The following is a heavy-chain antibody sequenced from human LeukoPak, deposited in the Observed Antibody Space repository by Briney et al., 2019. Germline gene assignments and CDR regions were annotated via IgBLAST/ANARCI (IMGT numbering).Heavy chain of an antibody. CDR1: GFTVSSNY. D-gene: IGHD5-18*01. CDR3: ARFHTAMATGFDY. Sequence: PGGSLRLSCAASGFTVSSNYMSWVRQAPGKGLEWVSVIYSGGSTYYADSAKGRFTISRDNSKNTLYLQMNSLRAEDTAVYYCARFHTAMATGFDYWGQGTLVTVSS. CDR2: IYSGGST. V-gene: IGHV3-53*01. J-gene: IGHJ4*02.